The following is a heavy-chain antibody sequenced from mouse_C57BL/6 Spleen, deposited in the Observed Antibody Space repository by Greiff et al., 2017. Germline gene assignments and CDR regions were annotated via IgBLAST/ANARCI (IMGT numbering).Heavy chain of an antibody. CDR3: TRDYYGSSSQWYFDV. Sequence: EVQGVESGEGLVKPGGSLKLSCAASGFTFSSYAMSWVRQTPEKRLEWVAYISSGGDYIYYADTVKGRFTISRDNARNTLYLQMSSLKSEDTAMYYCTRDYYGSSSQWYFDVWGTGTTVTVSS. D-gene: IGHD1-1*01. J-gene: IGHJ1*03. CDR1: GFTFSSYA. V-gene: IGHV5-9-1*02. CDR2: ISSGGDYI.